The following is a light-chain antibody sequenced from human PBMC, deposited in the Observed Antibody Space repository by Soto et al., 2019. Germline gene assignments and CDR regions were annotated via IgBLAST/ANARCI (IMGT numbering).Light chain of an antibody. J-gene: IGKJ1*01. CDR3: QQYNNWRGT. V-gene: IGKV3-15*01. Sequence: EIVMTQSPATLSVSPGERATLSCRASQSVSSNLAWYQQKPGQAPRLLIYGASTRATGIPARFRGSRSGTEFTLTISSLQSEDFAVYYCQQYNNWRGTFGQGTKVEIK. CDR2: GAS. CDR1: QSVSSN.